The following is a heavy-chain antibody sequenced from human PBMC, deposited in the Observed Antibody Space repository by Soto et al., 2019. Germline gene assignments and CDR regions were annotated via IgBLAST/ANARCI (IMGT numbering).Heavy chain of an antibody. D-gene: IGHD3-16*02. CDR2: ISSSSSYI. CDR3: ARDSHYYDYIWGSYRRDAFDI. CDR1: GFPFSSYS. V-gene: IGHV3-21*01. J-gene: IGHJ3*02. Sequence: GGSLRLSCAASGFPFSSYSMNWVRQAPGKGLEWVSSISSSSSYIYYADSVKGRFTISRDNAKNSLYLQMNSLRAEDTAVYYCARDSHYYDYIWGSYRRDAFDIWGQGTMVTVSS.